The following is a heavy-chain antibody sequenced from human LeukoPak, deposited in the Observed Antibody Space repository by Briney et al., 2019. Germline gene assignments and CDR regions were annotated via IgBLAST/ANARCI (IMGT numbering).Heavy chain of an antibody. CDR2: IGGSGGST. D-gene: IGHD6-13*01. Sequence: RGSLRLSCAASGFTFSSYAMSWVRQAPGKGLEWVSSIGGSGGSTYYADSVKGRFTISRDNSKNTLYLQMNSLRAEDTAVYYCAKVKTAAAATLRGFDYWGQGTLVTVSS. J-gene: IGHJ4*02. CDR3: AKVKTAAAATLRGFDY. V-gene: IGHV3-23*01. CDR1: GFTFSSYA.